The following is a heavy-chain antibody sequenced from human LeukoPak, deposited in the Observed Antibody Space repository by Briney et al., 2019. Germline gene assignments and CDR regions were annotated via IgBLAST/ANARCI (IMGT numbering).Heavy chain of an antibody. V-gene: IGHV3-7*03. CDR1: GFTFSSYW. CDR2: IKQDGSEK. J-gene: IGHJ4*02. CDR3: AKALIWFGEPSEFDY. D-gene: IGHD3-10*01. Sequence: TGGSLRLSCAASGFTFSSYWMTWVRQAPGKGLEWVANIKQDGSEKYYVDSVKGRFTISRDNSKNTLYLQMNSLRAEDTAVYYCAKALIWFGEPSEFDYWGQGTLVTVSS.